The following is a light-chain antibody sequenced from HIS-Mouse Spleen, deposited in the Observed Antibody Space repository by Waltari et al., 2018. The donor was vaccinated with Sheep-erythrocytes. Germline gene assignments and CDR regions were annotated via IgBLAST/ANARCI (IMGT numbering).Light chain of an antibody. CDR2: EGS. CDR3: CSYAGSSTWV. J-gene: IGLJ3*02. CDR1: SSDGGSYTL. V-gene: IGLV2-23*01. Sequence: QSALTQPASVSGSPGQSITISCPGTSSDGGSYTLFSWYQQHPGKAPKLMIYEGSKRPSGVSNRFSGSKSGNTASLTISGLQAEDEADYYCCSYAGSSTWVFGGGTKLTVL.